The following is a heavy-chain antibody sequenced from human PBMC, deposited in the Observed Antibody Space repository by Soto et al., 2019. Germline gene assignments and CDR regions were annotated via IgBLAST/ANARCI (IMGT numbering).Heavy chain of an antibody. CDR2: IDPSDSYT. CDR3: ARQGIAAAGTGFYYGMDV. V-gene: IGHV5-10-1*01. J-gene: IGHJ6*02. Sequence: PGESLKISCKGSGYSFTSYWISWVRQMPGKGLEWMGRIDPSDSYTSYIPSSQGHVTISADKSISTAYLQWSSLKASDTAMYYCARQGIAAAGTGFYYGMDVWGQGTTVTVS. CDR1: GYSFTSYW. D-gene: IGHD6-13*01.